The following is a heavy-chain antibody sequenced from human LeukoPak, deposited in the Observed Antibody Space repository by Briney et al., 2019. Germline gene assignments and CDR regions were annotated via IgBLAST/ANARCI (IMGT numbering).Heavy chain of an antibody. CDR3: AKDGTISGSYYYYYMDV. Sequence: GGSLRLSCAASGFTFSHYGVHWVRQAPGKGLEWVAVISYDGSNKYYADSVKGRFTISRDNSKNTVFLQMNSLRAEDTAVYYCAKDGTISGSYYYYYMDVWGKGTTVTVSS. V-gene: IGHV3-30*18. CDR2: ISYDGSNK. J-gene: IGHJ6*03. D-gene: IGHD1-1*01. CDR1: GFTFSHYG.